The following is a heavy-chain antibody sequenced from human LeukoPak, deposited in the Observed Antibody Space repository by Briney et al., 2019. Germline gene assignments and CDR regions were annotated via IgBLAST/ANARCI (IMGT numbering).Heavy chain of an antibody. CDR1: GFAFSSYS. Sequence: PGGSLRLSCAASGFAFSSYSMNWVRQAPGKGLEWVSSISSSSYIYYADSVKGRFTISRDNAKNSLYLQMNSLRAEDTAVYYCASPEWFGELSVAFDIWGQGTMVTVSS. D-gene: IGHD3-10*01. CDR2: ISSSSYI. J-gene: IGHJ3*02. CDR3: ASPEWFGELSVAFDI. V-gene: IGHV3-21*01.